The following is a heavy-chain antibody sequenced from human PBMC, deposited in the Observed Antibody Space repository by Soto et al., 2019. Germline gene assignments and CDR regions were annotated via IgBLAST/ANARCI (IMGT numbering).Heavy chain of an antibody. Sequence: QVQLQQSGPGLVKPSETLSLTCTVSSGPSSSHNWGWIRQPPGRGLEWIGYVYYTGGTSYNPSLKSRVTVSADTSTNHLSLTLSSVPAADTAVYFCVRQGIGNLHGLVDVWGRGTTVSVSS. V-gene: IGHV4-59*08. CDR2: VYYTGGT. CDR1: SGPSSSHN. D-gene: IGHD1-7*01. CDR3: VRQGIGNLHGLVDV. J-gene: IGHJ6*02.